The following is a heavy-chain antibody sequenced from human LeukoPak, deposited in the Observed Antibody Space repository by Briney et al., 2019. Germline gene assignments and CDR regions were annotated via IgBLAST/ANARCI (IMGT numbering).Heavy chain of an antibody. CDR3: ARSKPEQVATNNLYYYYGMDV. J-gene: IGHJ6*02. V-gene: IGHV4-59*08. CDR2: IYYSGST. Sequence: PSETLSLTCTVSGGSFSSYYWSWIRQPPGKGLEWIGYIYYSGSTNYNPSLKSRVTISVDTSKNQFSLKLSSVTAADTAVYYCARSKPEQVATNNLYYYYGMDVWGQGTTVTVSS. D-gene: IGHD5-12*01. CDR1: GGSFSSYY.